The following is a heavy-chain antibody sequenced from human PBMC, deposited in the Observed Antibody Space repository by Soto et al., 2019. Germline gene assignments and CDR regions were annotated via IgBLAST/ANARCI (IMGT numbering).Heavy chain of an antibody. J-gene: IGHJ4*02. CDR2: ISSSSSTI. CDR3: ARGYSSFSDY. Sequence: GGSLRLSCAASGFTFSSYSMNWVRQAPGKGLEWVSYISSSSSTIYYADSVKGRFTISRDNAKNSLYLQMNSLRAEDTAVYYCARGYSSFSDYWGQGTLVTVSS. D-gene: IGHD5-18*01. CDR1: GFTFSSYS. V-gene: IGHV3-48*01.